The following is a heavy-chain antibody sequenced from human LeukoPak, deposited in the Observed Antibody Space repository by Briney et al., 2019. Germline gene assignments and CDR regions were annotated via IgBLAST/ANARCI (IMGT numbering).Heavy chain of an antibody. CDR1: EFTFSSYA. D-gene: IGHD6-13*01. CDR2: ISSSGGTT. CDR3: AKRPAGIRSFDY. J-gene: IGHJ4*02. Sequence: GGSLRLSCAASEFTFSSYAMSWVRQAPGKGLEWVSAISSSGGTTYYADSVKGRFTISRDNSKNTLYLQMNSLTAEDTAVYYCAKRPAGIRSFDYWGQGTLVTVSS. V-gene: IGHV3-23*01.